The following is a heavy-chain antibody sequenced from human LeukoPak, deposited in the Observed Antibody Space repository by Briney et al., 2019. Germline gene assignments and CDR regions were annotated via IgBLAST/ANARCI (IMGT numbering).Heavy chain of an antibody. J-gene: IGHJ4*02. V-gene: IGHV3-30-3*01. CDR1: GFTFSSYA. CDR2: ISYDGSNK. CDR3: ASPLIYDYTNRFSQY. D-gene: IGHD4-11*01. Sequence: GRSLRLSCAASGFTFSSYAMHWVRQAPGKGLEWVAVISYDGSNKNYADSVKGRFTISRDNSRNTLYLQMNSLRAEDTAVYYCASPLIYDYTNRFSQYWGQGTLVTVSS.